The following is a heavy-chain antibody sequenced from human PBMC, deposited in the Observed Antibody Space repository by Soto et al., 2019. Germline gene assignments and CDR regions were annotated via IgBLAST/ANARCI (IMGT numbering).Heavy chain of an antibody. V-gene: IGHV2-70*01. Sequence: GSGPTLVNPTQTLTLTCTFSGFSLSTSGMCVSWIRQPPGKAPEWLALIDWDDQKYYSTSLKTRLTISKDTSKSQVVLTMTKMDPVDTATHYCARCLLYYYDGSTYSRYFDLWGRGTLVTVSS. J-gene: IGHJ2*01. CDR2: IDWDDQK. CDR3: ARCLLYYYDGSTYSRYFDL. D-gene: IGHD3-22*01. CDR1: GFSLSTSGMC.